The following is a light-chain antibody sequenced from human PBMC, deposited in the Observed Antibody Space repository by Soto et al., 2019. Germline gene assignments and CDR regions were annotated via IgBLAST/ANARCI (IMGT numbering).Light chain of an antibody. CDR1: QSISSS. Sequence: DIQMTQSPSTLSASVGDRVTITCRASQSISSSLAWYQQKAGKAPKLLIYDASSLESGVPSRFSGSGSGTEFTLTISSLQPDDFATYYCQQYNSYLWTFGQGTKVDIK. V-gene: IGKV1-5*01. J-gene: IGKJ1*01. CDR2: DAS. CDR3: QQYNSYLWT.